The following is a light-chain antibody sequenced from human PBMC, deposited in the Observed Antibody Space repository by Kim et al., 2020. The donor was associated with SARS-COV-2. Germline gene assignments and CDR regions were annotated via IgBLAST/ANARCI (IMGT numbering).Light chain of an antibody. CDR2: QDS. J-gene: IGLJ2*01. CDR3: QAWDSSTVV. Sequence: VYPGHTASITCSGDKLGNKYACWYQQKPGQSPVLVIYQDSKRPSGIPERFSGSNSGNTATLTISGTQAMDETDYYCQAWDSSTVVFGGGTQLTVL. V-gene: IGLV3-1*01. CDR1: KLGNKY.